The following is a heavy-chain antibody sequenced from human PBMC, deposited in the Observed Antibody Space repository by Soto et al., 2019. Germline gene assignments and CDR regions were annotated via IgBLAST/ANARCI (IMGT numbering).Heavy chain of an antibody. D-gene: IGHD3-3*01. CDR2: TSYDGSNK. V-gene: IGHV3-30-3*01. CDR1: GFTFSSYA. J-gene: IGHJ6*02. CDR3: ARVRSDFWSGYYTSNYYGMDV. Sequence: XESLRLSCAASGFTFSSYAMHWVRQAPGKGLEWVAVTSYDGSNKYYADSVKGRFTISRDNSKNTLYLQMNSLRAEDTAVYYCARVRSDFWSGYYTSNYYGMDVWGQGTTVTVSS.